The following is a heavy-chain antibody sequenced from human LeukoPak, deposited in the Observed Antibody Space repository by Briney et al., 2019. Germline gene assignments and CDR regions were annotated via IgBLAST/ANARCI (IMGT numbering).Heavy chain of an antibody. CDR2: ISSRGGST. V-gene: IGHV3-23*01. CDR1: GFTFSSYA. J-gene: IGHJ4*02. D-gene: IGHD6-13*01. Sequence: GGSLRLSCEASGFTFSSYAMSWVRQAPGKGLEWVSAISSRGGSTYYADSVKGRFTISRDNSKNTLYLQMNSLRAEDTAVYYCARVKKAAAGGYYFDYWGQGTLVTVSS. CDR3: ARVKKAAAGGYYFDY.